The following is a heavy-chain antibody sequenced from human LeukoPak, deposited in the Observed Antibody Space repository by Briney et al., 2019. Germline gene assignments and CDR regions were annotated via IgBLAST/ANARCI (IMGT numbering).Heavy chain of an antibody. Sequence: SGGSLRLSCAASGFSFNTHGMHWVRQAPGKGLEWLAGISYDGINKYYVDSMKGRFTISRDNFKNTVFLQMNSLRVEDTAIYFCAKGNAVAWELLDHWGQGALVTVSS. CDR3: AKGNAVAWELLDH. D-gene: IGHD1-26*01. V-gene: IGHV3-30*18. CDR1: GFSFNTHG. CDR2: ISYDGINK. J-gene: IGHJ4*02.